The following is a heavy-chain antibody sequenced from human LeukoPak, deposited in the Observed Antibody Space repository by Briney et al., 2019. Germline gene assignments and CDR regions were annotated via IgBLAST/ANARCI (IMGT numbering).Heavy chain of an antibody. CDR3: ARGGVATITWGPHTFDP. Sequence: ASVNVSCTASGYTFTSYGISWVRQAPGQGLEWMGWISAYNGNTNYAQKLQGRVTMTTDTSTSTAYMELRSLRSEDTAVYYCARGGVATITWGPHTFDPWGQGTLVTVSS. CDR1: GYTFTSYG. CDR2: ISAYNGNT. V-gene: IGHV1-18*01. J-gene: IGHJ5*02. D-gene: IGHD5-12*01.